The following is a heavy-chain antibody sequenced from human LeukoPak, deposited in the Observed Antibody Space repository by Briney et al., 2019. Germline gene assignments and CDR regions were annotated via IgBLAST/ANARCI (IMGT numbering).Heavy chain of an antibody. CDR3: TRHPPLFDF. CDR2: IKSKTDGGPT. CDR1: GFTFNNYA. Sequence: PGGSLRLSCAASGFTFNNYAMSWVRQAPGKGLEWVGRIKSKTDGGPTDYAAPVKGRFTISRDDSKNTLYLQMNSLKVEDTAVYYCTRHPPLFDFWGQGTLVTVSS. J-gene: IGHJ4*02. V-gene: IGHV3-15*01.